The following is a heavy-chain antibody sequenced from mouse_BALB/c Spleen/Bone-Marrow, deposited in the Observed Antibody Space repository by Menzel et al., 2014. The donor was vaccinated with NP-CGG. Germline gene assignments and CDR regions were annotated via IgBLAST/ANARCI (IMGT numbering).Heavy chain of an antibody. CDR3: ANDRIYGSNWYFDV. J-gene: IGHJ1*01. V-gene: IGHV7-3*02. CDR1: GFTFTDYY. D-gene: IGHD1-1*01. CDR2: IRNKANGYTT. Sequence: EVKLMESGGGLVQPGGSLRLSCATSGFTFTDYYMSWVRQPPGKALEWLGFIRNKANGYTTEYSASVKGRFTISRDNSQNILYLQMNILRTEDSATYYCANDRIYGSNWYFDVWGAGTTVTVSS.